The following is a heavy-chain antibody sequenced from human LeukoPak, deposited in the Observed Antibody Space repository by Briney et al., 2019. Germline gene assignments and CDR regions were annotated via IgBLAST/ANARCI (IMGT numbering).Heavy chain of an antibody. CDR3: ARARGGYDSDY. CDR1: AFTFSSYA. D-gene: IGHD5-12*01. V-gene: IGHV3-23*01. J-gene: IGHJ4*02. CDR2: ISGNGGRT. Sequence: GGSLRLSCAASAFTFSSYAMSWVRQAPGKGLEWVSTISGNGGRTYDADSVKGRFTISRDNAKNSLYLQLNSLRAEDTAVYYCARARGGYDSDYWGQGTLVTVSS.